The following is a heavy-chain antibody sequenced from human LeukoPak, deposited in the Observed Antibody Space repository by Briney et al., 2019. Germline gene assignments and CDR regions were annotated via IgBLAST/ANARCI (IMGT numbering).Heavy chain of an antibody. J-gene: IGHJ4*02. D-gene: IGHD3-22*01. V-gene: IGHV4-39*01. CDR1: GVSISSSSYY. Sequence: SETLSLTCTVSGVSISSSSYYWGWIRQPPGKRLEWIGSIYYSGSTYYNPSLKSRDTISVDTSKNQFSLKLSSVTAADTAVYYCARHEIVVIPNYFDYWGQGTLVTVSS. CDR2: IYYSGST. CDR3: ARHEIVVIPNYFDY.